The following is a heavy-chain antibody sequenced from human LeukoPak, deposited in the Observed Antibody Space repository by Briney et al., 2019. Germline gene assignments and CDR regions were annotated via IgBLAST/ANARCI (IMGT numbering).Heavy chain of an antibody. V-gene: IGHV3-9*01. CDR2: ISWNSGSI. CDR3: AKGGVVVADHLDY. D-gene: IGHD2-15*01. CDR1: GFTFDDYA. J-gene: IGHJ4*02. Sequence: TGGSLRLSCAASGFTFDDYAMHWVRQAPGKGLEWVSGISWNSGSIGYADSVKGRFTISRDNAKNSLYLQMNSLRAEDTALYYCAKGGVVVADHLDYWGQGTLVTVSS.